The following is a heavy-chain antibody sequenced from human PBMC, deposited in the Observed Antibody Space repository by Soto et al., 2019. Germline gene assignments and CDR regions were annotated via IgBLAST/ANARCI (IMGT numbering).Heavy chain of an antibody. CDR3: ATSYGSGSTHFDY. D-gene: IGHD3-10*01. CDR2: VNPIVGMS. V-gene: IGHV1-69*02. CDR1: GDTFNFYT. Sequence: QVQLVQSGAEVKKPGSSVKVSCTASGDTFNFYTINWVRQAPGQGLEWVGRVNPIVGMSNSAQKFQGRVSITADKSTNNAYLFLTSLKSEDTAMYYCATSYGSGSTHFDYWGQGTRVTVSS. J-gene: IGHJ4*02.